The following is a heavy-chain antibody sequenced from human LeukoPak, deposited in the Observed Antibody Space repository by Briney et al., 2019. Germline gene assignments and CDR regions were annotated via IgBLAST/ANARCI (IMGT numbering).Heavy chain of an antibody. D-gene: IGHD3-3*01. Sequence: ASVKVSCKASGYTFTGYYMHWVRQAPGRGLEWMGWINPNSGGTNYAQKFQGRVTTTRDTSISTAYMELSRLRSDDTAVYYCATKVRFLEWLPDYWGQGTLVTVSS. CDR2: INPNSGGT. CDR1: GYTFTGYY. V-gene: IGHV1-2*02. J-gene: IGHJ4*02. CDR3: ATKVRFLEWLPDY.